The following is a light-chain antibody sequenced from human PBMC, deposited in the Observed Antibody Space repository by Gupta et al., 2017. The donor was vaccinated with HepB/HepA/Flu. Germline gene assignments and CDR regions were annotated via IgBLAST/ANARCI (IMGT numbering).Light chain of an antibody. J-gene: IGKJ4*01. CDR1: QSVSSY. CDR2: DAS. Sequence: EIVLTQSPATLSLSAGERATLSCRASQSVSSYLAWYQQKPGQAPRLLIYDASNRDTGIPARFSGSGCGTDLALTISIREPEDLAVYYCQQLSNWPRLTFGGGTKVEIK. CDR3: QQLSNWPRLT. V-gene: IGKV3-11*01.